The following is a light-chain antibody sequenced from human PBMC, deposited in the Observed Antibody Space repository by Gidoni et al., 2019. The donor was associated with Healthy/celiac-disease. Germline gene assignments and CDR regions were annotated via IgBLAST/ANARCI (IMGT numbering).Light chain of an antibody. CDR3: SSYTSSSTLEGV. CDR1: SSDVGGYNY. CDR2: DVS. V-gene: IGLV2-14*01. J-gene: IGLJ1*01. Sequence: QSALTQPASVSGSPGQSITLPCTGTSSDVGGYNYVSWYQQHPGKAPKLMIYDVSNRPSGVSNRFSGSKSGNTASLTISGLQAEDEADYYCSSYTSSSTLEGVFGTGTKVTVL.